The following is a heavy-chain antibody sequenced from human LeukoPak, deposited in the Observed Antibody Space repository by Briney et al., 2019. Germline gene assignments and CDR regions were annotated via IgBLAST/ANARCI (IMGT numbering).Heavy chain of an antibody. J-gene: IGHJ4*02. CDR1: GYTFTSYD. D-gene: IGHD3-9*01. CDR3: ARLGGSVLRYFDWLPPLNGQYYFDY. CDR2: INPNSGGT. Sequence: ASVKVSCKASGYTFTSYDINWVRQAPGQGLEWMGWINPNSGGTNYAQKFQGRVTMTRDTAISTAYMELSRLRSDDTAVYYCARLGGSVLRYFDWLPPLNGQYYFDYWGQGTLVTVSS. V-gene: IGHV1-2*02.